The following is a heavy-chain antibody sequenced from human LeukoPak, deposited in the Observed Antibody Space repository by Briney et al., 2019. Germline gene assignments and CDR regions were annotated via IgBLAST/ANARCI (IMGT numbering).Heavy chain of an antibody. J-gene: IGHJ6*03. D-gene: IGHD6-25*01. V-gene: IGHV3-20*04. CDR1: GFTFDDYG. CDR2: INWNGGST. CDR3: ASRVGFDYYYYMDV. Sequence: GGSLRLSCAASGFTFDDYGMSWVRQAPGKGLEWVSGINWNGGSTGYADSVKGRFTIARDNAKNSLYLQMNSLRAEDTAVYYCASRVGFDYYYYMDVWGKGTTVTISS.